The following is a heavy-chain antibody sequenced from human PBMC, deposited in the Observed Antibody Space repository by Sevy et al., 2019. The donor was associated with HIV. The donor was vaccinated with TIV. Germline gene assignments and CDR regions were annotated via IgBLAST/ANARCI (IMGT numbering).Heavy chain of an antibody. CDR1: GFTFRSYW. Sequence: GGSLRLSCAVSGFTFRSYWMSWVRQAPGKGLEWVAHIKVDGSEKYHVDSVKGRFTISRDNAKNPLFLQMNSLRVEDTAGYYCAGDCSSTSCLWGLDVWGQGTAVTVSS. V-gene: IGHV3-7*03. CDR3: AGDCSSTSCLWGLDV. D-gene: IGHD2-2*01. J-gene: IGHJ6*02. CDR2: IKVDGSEK.